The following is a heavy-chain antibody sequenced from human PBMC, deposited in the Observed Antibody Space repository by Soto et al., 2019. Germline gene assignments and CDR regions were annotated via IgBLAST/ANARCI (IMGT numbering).Heavy chain of an antibody. V-gene: IGHV3-13*01. CDR3: ARDYYDSSLDYYYGMDV. CDR1: GFTFSSYD. CDR2: IGTAGDT. Sequence: GGSLRLSCAASGFTFSSYDMHWVRQATGKGLEWVSAIGTAGDTYYPGAVKGRFTISRENAKNSWYLQMNSLRAGDTAVYYCARDYYDSSLDYYYGMDVWGQGTTVTVSS. J-gene: IGHJ6*02. D-gene: IGHD3-22*01.